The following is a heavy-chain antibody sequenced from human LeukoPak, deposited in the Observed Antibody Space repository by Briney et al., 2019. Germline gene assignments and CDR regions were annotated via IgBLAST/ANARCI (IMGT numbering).Heavy chain of an antibody. D-gene: IGHD3-9*01. CDR1: GFTFDDYA. J-gene: IGHJ4*02. V-gene: IGHV3-9*01. CDR3: AQDIYYDITQPLD. CDR2: INWNSGTI. Sequence: GRSLRLSCAASGFTFDDYAMHWVRQAPGKGLEWVSGINWNSGTIGYADSVKGRFTISRDNAKNSLYLQMSSLRAEDTALYYCAQDIYYDITQPLDWGQGTLVTVSS.